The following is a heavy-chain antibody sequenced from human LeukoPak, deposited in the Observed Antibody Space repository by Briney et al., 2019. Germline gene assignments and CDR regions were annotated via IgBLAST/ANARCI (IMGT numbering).Heavy chain of an antibody. CDR1: GYTFTDYY. CDR2: INPNSGGT. CDR3: ASRIVGATKGGGY. Sequence: ASVKVSCKASGYTFTDYYMHWVRQAPGQGLEWMGWINPNSGGTNYAQKFQGRVTMTRDTSISTAYMELSRLRSDDTAVYYCASRIVGATKGGGYWGQGTLVTVSS. D-gene: IGHD1-26*01. J-gene: IGHJ4*02. V-gene: IGHV1-2*02.